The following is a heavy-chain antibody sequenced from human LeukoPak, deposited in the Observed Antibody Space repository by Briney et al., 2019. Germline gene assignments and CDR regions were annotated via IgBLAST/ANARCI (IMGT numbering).Heavy chain of an antibody. D-gene: IGHD1-26*01. J-gene: IGHJ4*02. V-gene: IGHV4-39*01. CDR3: ARHAWGGAKDFDY. CDR1: GFTFSSYA. CDR2: IHYSGST. Sequence: GSLRLSCAASGFTFSSYAMSWVRQPPGKGLEWIGSIHYSGSTYYSPSLKSRVTISVDTSKNQFSLKLSSVTAADTAVYYCARHAWGGAKDFDYWGQGTLVTVSS.